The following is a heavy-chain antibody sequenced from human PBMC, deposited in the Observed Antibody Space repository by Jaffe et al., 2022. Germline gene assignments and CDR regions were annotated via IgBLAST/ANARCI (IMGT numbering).Heavy chain of an antibody. CDR3: ARQKGRFDP. Sequence: QVQLQESGPGLVKPSETLSLTCTVSGGSISSYYWSWIRQPPGKGLEWIGYIYYSGSTNYNPSLKSRVTISVDTSKNQFSLKLSSVTAADTAVYYCARQKGRFDPWGQGTLVTVSS. CDR2: IYYSGST. CDR1: GGSISSYY. J-gene: IGHJ5*02. V-gene: IGHV4-59*01.